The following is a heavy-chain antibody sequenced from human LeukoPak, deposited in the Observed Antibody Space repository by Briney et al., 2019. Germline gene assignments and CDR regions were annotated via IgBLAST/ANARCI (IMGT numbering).Heavy chain of an antibody. J-gene: IGHJ6*02. CDR3: AGAAYNWNDYYYYGMDV. V-gene: IGHV1-69*02. Sequence: SVKVSCKASGGTFSSYTISRVRQAPGQGLEWMGRIIPILGIANYAQKFQGRVTITADKSTSTAYMELSSLRSEDTAVYYCAGAAYNWNDYYYYGMDVWGQGTTVTVSS. CDR1: GGTFSSYT. CDR2: IIPILGIA. D-gene: IGHD1-20*01.